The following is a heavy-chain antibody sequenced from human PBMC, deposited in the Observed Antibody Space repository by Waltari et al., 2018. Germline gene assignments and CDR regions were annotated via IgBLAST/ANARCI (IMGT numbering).Heavy chain of an antibody. J-gene: IGHJ4*02. Sequence: QVQLVQSGAEVKKPGASVKVSCKVSGYTLTELSMHWVRQAPGKGLEWMGRIIPILGIANYAQKFQGRVTITADKSTSTAYMELSSLRSEDTAVYYCARDRIAAAGTNYFDYWGQGTLVTVSS. CDR1: GYTLTELS. D-gene: IGHD6-13*01. V-gene: IGHV1-69*04. CDR2: IIPILGIA. CDR3: ARDRIAAAGTNYFDY.